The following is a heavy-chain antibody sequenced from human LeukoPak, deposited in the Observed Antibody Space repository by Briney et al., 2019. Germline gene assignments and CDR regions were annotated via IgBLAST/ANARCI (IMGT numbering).Heavy chain of an antibody. J-gene: IGHJ4*02. CDR3: ARGFYGSGSQFDY. V-gene: IGHV4-30-2*01. CDR2: IFHTGHT. CDR1: GGSISSGDYP. Sequence: SETLSLTCAVSGGSISSGDYPWSWIRQPPGKGLEWIGYIFHTGHTSYNPSLKSRVTISVDMSKNQLSLRLSSVTAADTAVYYCARGFYGSGSQFDYWGQGTLVTVSS. D-gene: IGHD3-10*01.